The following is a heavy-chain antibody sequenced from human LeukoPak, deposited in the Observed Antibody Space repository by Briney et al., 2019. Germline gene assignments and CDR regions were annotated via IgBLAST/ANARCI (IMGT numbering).Heavy chain of an antibody. Sequence: PGGSLRLSCAASGFIFRNFALNWVRQAPGKGLEWVAFIAYDGSDKYYADSVKGRFTISRDNSKNTLYLQMNSLRPEDTAVYYCARGGDWAPGYWGQGTLVTVSS. CDR1: GFIFRNFA. J-gene: IGHJ4*02. D-gene: IGHD2-21*02. CDR2: IAYDGSDK. CDR3: ARGGDWAPGY. V-gene: IGHV3-30*04.